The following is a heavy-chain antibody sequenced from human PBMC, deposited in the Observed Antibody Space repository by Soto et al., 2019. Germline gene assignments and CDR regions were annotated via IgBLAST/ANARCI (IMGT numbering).Heavy chain of an antibody. Sequence: SETLSLTCAVYGGSFSGYYWSWIRQPPGRGLEWIGEINHSGSTNYNPSLKSRVTISVDTSKNQFSLKLSSVTAADTAVYYCARGRGRVVPAALNNYYYYYGMDVWGQGTTVTVSS. D-gene: IGHD2-2*01. J-gene: IGHJ6*02. CDR2: INHSGST. CDR1: GGSFSGYY. CDR3: ARGRGRVVPAALNNYYYYYGMDV. V-gene: IGHV4-34*01.